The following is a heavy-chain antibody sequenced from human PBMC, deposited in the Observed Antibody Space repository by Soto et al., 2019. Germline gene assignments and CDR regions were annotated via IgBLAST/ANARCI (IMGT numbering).Heavy chain of an antibody. V-gene: IGHV4-34*01. CDR1: GGSFSGYY. J-gene: IGHJ5*02. D-gene: IGHD4-17*01. CDR2: INHSGST. CDR3: ATRVTTTWFDP. Sequence: PSETLSLTCAVYGGSFSGYYWSWIRQPPGKGLEWIGEINHSGSTNYNPSLKSRVTISVDTSKNQFSLKLSSVTAADTAVYYCATRVTTTWFDPWGQGTLVTVSS.